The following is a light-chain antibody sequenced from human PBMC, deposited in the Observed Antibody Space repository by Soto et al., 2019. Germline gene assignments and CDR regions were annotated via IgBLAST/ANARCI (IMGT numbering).Light chain of an antibody. CDR1: PTISHND. CDR3: QQYGHPPYA. Sequence: EIVLTQSPGILSLSPGERATLSCRASPTISHNDLAWYQHKPGQAPRLLIYDASTRATAVPHRFSGSRSGTDFTLTISSLEPEDLAVYYCQQYGHPPYAFGQGTKLEVK. J-gene: IGKJ2*01. CDR2: DAS. V-gene: IGKV3-20*01.